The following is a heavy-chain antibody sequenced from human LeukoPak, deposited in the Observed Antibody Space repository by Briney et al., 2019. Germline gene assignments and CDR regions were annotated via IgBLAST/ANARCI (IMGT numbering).Heavy chain of an antibody. CDR2: IIPIFGTA. J-gene: IGHJ4*02. V-gene: IGHV1-69*13. D-gene: IGHD1-26*01. Sequence: ASVKVSCKASGGTFSSYAIRWVRQAPGQGLEWMGGIIPIFGTANYAQKFQGRVTITADESTSTAYMELSSLRSEDTAVYYCARGLWSGSYSRGTIHLDFSWGQGTLVTVSS. CDR1: GGTFSSYA. CDR3: ARGLWSGSYSRGTIHLDFS.